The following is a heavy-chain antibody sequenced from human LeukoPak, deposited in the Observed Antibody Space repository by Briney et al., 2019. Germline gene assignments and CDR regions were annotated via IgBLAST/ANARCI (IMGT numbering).Heavy chain of an antibody. J-gene: IGHJ4*02. CDR2: INPNSGGT. V-gene: IGHV1-2*02. CDR1: GYTFTDYY. CDR3: ARDRYYDSSGLAAF. Sequence: GASVKVSCKASGYTFTDYYVHWVRQAPGQGLEWMGWINPNSGGTNYAQKFQGRVTMTRDTSISTAYMELSRLRSDDTAVYYCARDRYYDSSGLAAFWGQGTLVTVSS. D-gene: IGHD3-22*01.